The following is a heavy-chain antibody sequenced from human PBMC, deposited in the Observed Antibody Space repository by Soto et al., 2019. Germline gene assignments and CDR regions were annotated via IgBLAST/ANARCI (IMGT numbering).Heavy chain of an antibody. Sequence: QVQLQQWGAGLLKPSETLSLTCAVYGGSFSGYYWSWICQPPGKGLEWIGEINHSGSTNYNPSLKSRVTISVDTSKNQFYLKLSSVTAADTAVYYCARSIAAAVNYYYGMDVWGQGTTVTVSS. D-gene: IGHD6-13*01. V-gene: IGHV4-34*01. CDR3: ARSIAAAVNYYYGMDV. CDR2: INHSGST. J-gene: IGHJ6*02. CDR1: GGSFSGYY.